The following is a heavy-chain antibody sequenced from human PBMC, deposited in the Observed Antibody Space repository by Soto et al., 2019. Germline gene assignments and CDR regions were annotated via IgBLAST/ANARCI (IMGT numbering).Heavy chain of an antibody. D-gene: IGHD5-18*01. CDR1: GFNFSSYG. J-gene: IGHJ6*02. CDR3: AREYVDTAMEYYYGMDV. Sequence: PGGSLRLSCAASGFNFSSYGMHWVRQAPGKGLEWVAVIWYDGSNKYYADSVKGRFTISRDNSKNTLYLQMNSLRAEDTAVYYCAREYVDTAMEYYYGMDVWSQGTTVTASS. V-gene: IGHV3-33*01. CDR2: IWYDGSNK.